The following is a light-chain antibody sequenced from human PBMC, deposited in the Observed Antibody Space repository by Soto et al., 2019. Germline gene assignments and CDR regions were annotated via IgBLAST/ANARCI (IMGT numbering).Light chain of an antibody. J-gene: IGLJ3*02. CDR1: SSDVGGYNY. CDR3: YSAVDNSWV. CDR2: EVS. V-gene: IGLV2-14*01. Sequence: QSALTQPASVSGSPGQSITISCTGTSSDVGGYNYVSWYQQYPGKAPKLMIYEVSNRPSGVSNRFSGSSSGTTVTLTISGAQVEDEADYYCYSAVDNSWVFGGGTKLTVL.